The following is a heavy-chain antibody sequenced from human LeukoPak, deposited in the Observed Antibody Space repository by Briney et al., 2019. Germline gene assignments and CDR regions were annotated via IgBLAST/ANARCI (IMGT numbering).Heavy chain of an antibody. CDR3: ARSLVVVAAKRIDY. Sequence: GGSLRLSCAASGFTFSSYAMSWVRQAPGKGLEWVSAISGSGGSTYYADSVKGRFTISRDNSKNTLYLQMNSLRAGDTAVYYCARSLVVVAAKRIDYWGQGTLVTVSS. CDR2: ISGSGGST. CDR1: GFTFSSYA. V-gene: IGHV3-23*01. J-gene: IGHJ4*02. D-gene: IGHD2-15*01.